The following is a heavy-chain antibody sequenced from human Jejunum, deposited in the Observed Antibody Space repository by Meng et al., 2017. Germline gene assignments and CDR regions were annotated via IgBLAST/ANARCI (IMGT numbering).Heavy chain of an antibody. D-gene: IGHD6-13*01. CDR1: PFTFRTYD. Sequence: GESLKISCAGSPFTFRTYDMTWVRQAPGKGLEWVWYISSSGSTIYYADPVKGRFTISRDNVESSLYLQMNSLRAEDTAVYYCATSTYSSSWYYFGYWGQGTLVTVSS. CDR2: ISSSGSTI. V-gene: IGHV3-48*03. CDR3: ATSTYSSSWYYFGY. J-gene: IGHJ4*02.